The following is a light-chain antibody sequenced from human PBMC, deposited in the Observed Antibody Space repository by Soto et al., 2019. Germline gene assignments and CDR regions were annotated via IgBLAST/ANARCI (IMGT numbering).Light chain of an antibody. V-gene: IGLV2-8*01. CDR3: SAYAGSNNLVV. Sequence: QSALTQPPSASGSPGQSVTISCTGTSSDVGGYNYVSWYQQQPGKAPKVMIYEVSKRPSGVPDRFSGSKSGNTASLTVSGLQAEDEADYYCSAYAGSNNLVVFGGGTKLTVL. CDR1: SSDVGGYNY. J-gene: IGLJ2*01. CDR2: EVS.